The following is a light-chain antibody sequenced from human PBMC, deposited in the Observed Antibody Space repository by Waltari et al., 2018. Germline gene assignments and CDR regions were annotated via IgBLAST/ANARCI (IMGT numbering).Light chain of an antibody. J-gene: IGKJ5*01. V-gene: IGKV1-27*01. Sequence: DIQMTQSPSSLSASVGDRVTITCRAGQGISNYLAWYQQKPGKVPKLLIYAATTLQARVPARFRCSGSGTELTLTISSLQPEDVATYYCQKYNSAPRVTFGQGTRLEIK. CDR3: QKYNSAPRVT. CDR2: AAT. CDR1: QGISNY.